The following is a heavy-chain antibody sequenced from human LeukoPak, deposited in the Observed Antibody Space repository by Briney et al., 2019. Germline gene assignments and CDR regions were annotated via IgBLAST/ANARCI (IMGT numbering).Heavy chain of an antibody. D-gene: IGHD2-2*01. J-gene: IGHJ5*02. Sequence: GGSLRLSCAASGFTFSSYWMHWVRQAPGKGLVWVSRINSDRSSTSYADSVKGRFTISRDNAKNTLYLQMNSLRAEDTAVYYCARDPGSVVCSSTSCYEYNWFDPWGQGTLVTVSS. V-gene: IGHV3-74*01. CDR2: INSDRSST. CDR1: GFTFSSYW. CDR3: ARDPGSVVCSSTSCYEYNWFDP.